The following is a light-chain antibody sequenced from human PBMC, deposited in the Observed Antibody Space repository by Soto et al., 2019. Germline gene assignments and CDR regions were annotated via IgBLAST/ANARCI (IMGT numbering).Light chain of an antibody. Sequence: QSALTQPASVSGSPRQSITISCTGTNSDVGFYDYVSWYQQYPGKAPKLMIYDVTKRPSGVSNRFSGSKSGNTASLTISGLQAEDEADHYCSSYTSSSTLVIFGGGTKLTVL. CDR2: DVT. J-gene: IGLJ2*01. V-gene: IGLV2-14*01. CDR3: SSYTSSSTLVI. CDR1: NSDVGFYDY.